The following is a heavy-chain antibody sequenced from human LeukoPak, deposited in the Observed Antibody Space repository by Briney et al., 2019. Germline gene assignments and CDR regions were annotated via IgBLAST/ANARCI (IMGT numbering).Heavy chain of an antibody. Sequence: ASVKDSCKASGYTFTGYYMHWVRQAPGQGLEWMGWINPNSGGTNYAQKFQGRVTMTRDTSISTAYMELSRLRSDDTAVYYCARDRPIYCSSTSCYGDVWFDPCSQGTLLTVSS. J-gene: IGHJ5*02. CDR2: INPNSGGT. CDR3: ARDRPIYCSSTSCYGDVWFDP. D-gene: IGHD2-2*01. V-gene: IGHV1-2*02. CDR1: GYTFTGYY.